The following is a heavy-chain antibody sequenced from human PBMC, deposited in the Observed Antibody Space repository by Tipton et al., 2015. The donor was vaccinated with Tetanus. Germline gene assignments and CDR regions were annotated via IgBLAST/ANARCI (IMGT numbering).Heavy chain of an antibody. CDR3: ARMQCSSTCSWGGGFDY. D-gene: IGHD2-2*01. CDR2: IYSSGST. Sequence: TLSLTCTVSGGSLSTFYWNWIRQPAGKGLEWIGRIYSSGSTNYNPSLKSRVTMSRSTSRNQFSLKFNSVNVADTAVYYCARMQCSSTCSWGGGFDYWGQGALVTVSS. CDR1: GGSLSTFY. J-gene: IGHJ4*02. V-gene: IGHV4-4*07.